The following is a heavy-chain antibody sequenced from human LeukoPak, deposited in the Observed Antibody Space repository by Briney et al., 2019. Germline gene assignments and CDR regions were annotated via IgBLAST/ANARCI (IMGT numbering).Heavy chain of an antibody. CDR2: ISYIGST. CDR1: DDSFSSHY. Sequence: PSETLSLTCAVSDDSFSSHYWTWIWQPPGKGLEWIGYISYIGSTNYNPSLKSRATISIDTSKNQFSLKLSSVTAADTAVYYCARDLVTVTKGFDIWGQGTMVSVSS. D-gene: IGHD4-17*01. V-gene: IGHV4-59*11. J-gene: IGHJ3*02. CDR3: ARDLVTVTKGFDI.